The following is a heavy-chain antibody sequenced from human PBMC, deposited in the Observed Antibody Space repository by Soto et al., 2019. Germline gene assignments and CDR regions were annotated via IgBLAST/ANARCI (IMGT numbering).Heavy chain of an antibody. D-gene: IGHD2-2*01. V-gene: IGHV3-30-3*01. CDR1: GFTFSSYA. CDR3: ARGTPEYYYYGMDV. J-gene: IGHJ6*02. Sequence: QVQLVESGGGVVQPGRSLRLSCAASGFTFSSYAMHWVRQAPGKGLEWVAVISYDGSNKYYADSVKGRFTISRDNSKNTLYRQMNSLRAEDTAVYYCARGTPEYYYYGMDVWGQGTTVTVSS. CDR2: ISYDGSNK.